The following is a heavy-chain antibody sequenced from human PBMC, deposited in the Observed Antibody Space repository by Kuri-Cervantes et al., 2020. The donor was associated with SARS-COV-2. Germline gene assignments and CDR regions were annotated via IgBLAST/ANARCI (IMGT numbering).Heavy chain of an antibody. Sequence: SETLSLTCTVSGGSISSGGYYWSWIRQPPGKGLEWNGYIYHSGSTYYNPSLKSRVTISVDRSKNQFSLKLSSVTAADTAVYYCARVGYSSGRHDYWGQGTLVTVSS. V-gene: IGHV4-30-2*01. CDR3: ARVGYSSGRHDY. D-gene: IGHD5-18*01. CDR2: IYHSGST. J-gene: IGHJ4*02. CDR1: GGSISSGGYY.